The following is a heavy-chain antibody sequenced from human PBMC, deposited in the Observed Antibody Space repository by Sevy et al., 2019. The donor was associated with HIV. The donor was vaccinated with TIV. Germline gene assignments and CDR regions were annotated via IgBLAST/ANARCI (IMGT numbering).Heavy chain of an antibody. V-gene: IGHV3-33*01. CDR1: GFTFSSYG. J-gene: IGHJ6*02. CDR3: ATVYHEYYYYYGMDV. CDR2: LWYDGSNK. Sequence: GGSLRLSCAASGFTFSSYGMHWVRRAPGKGLEWVAVLWYDGSNKDYADSVKGRFTISRDNSKNALYLQMNSLRAEDTAVYYCATVYHEYYYYYGMDVWGQGTTVTVSS. D-gene: IGHD3-16*02.